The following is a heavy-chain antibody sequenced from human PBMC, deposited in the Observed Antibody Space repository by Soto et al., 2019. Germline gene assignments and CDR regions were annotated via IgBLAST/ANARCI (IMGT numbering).Heavy chain of an antibody. J-gene: IGHJ4*02. CDR3: AKLWGDYGDYDRRAFDY. V-gene: IGHV3-23*01. CDR2: ISGSGGST. D-gene: IGHD4-17*01. Sequence: EVQLLESGGGLVQPGGSLRLSCAASGFTFSSYAMSWVRQAPGKGLEWVSAISGSGGSTYYADSVKGRCTISRDNSKNTLYLQMNSLRAEDTAVYYCAKLWGDYGDYDRRAFDYWGQGTLVTVSS. CDR1: GFTFSSYA.